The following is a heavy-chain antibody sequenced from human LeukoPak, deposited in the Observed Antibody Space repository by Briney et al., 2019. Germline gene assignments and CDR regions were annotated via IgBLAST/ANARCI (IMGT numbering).Heavy chain of an antibody. CDR1: GFTLSDHY. CDR2: ISNSGRTI. CDR3: ARVIATRPHYHYYMDV. V-gene: IGHV3-11*04. Sequence: GGSPRLSCAASGFTLSDHYMSWIRPAPGEGPGGVSYISNSGRTIYYADSVKGRFTISRGNAENSLYLQMNSLRAEDTAVYYCARVIATRPHYHYYMDVWGKGTTVTVSS. J-gene: IGHJ6*03. D-gene: IGHD6-6*01.